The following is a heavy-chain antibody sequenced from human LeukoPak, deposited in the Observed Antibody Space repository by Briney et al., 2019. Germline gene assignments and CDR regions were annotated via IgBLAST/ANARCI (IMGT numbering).Heavy chain of an antibody. CDR1: GFTFSDYY. CDR3: ARVDYDILTGPYYYYGMDV. D-gene: IGHD3-9*01. V-gene: IGHV3-11*01. Sequence: GGSLRLSCAASGFTFSDYYMSWIRQAPGKGLEWVSYISSSGSTIYYADSVKGRFTISRDNAKNSLYLQMNSLRAEDTAVYYCARVDYDILTGPYYYYGMDVWGQGTTVTVSS. CDR2: ISSSGSTI. J-gene: IGHJ6*02.